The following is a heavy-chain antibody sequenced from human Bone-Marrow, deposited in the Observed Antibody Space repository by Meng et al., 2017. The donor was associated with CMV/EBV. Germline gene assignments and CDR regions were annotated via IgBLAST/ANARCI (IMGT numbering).Heavy chain of an antibody. CDR2: INSDGSST. Sequence: GESLKISCAASGFTFSSYWMHWVRQAPGKGLVWVSRINSDGSSTSYADSVKGRFTISRDNAKNTLYLQMNSLRAEDTAVYYCARDGPGGLYSSSPYYYYYGMDVWGQGTTVTVSS. D-gene: IGHD6-6*01. CDR1: GFTFSSYW. V-gene: IGHV3-74*01. CDR3: ARDGPGGLYSSSPYYYYYGMDV. J-gene: IGHJ6*02.